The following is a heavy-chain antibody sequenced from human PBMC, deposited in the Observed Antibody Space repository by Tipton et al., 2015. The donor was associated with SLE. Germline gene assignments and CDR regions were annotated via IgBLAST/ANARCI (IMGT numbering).Heavy chain of an antibody. V-gene: IGHV4-59*01. D-gene: IGHD6-19*01. CDR3: ARQGDIAVAGTIYYYYYGMDV. J-gene: IGHJ6*02. CDR2: IYYSGST. CDR1: GGSINSYF. Sequence: TLSLTCIVSGGSINSYFWSWIRQPPGKGLEWIGYIYYSGSTHYNPSLGSRVTMSVDTSKNQFSLKLTSVTAADTAVYYCARQGDIAVAGTIYYYYYGMDVWGQGTTVTVSS.